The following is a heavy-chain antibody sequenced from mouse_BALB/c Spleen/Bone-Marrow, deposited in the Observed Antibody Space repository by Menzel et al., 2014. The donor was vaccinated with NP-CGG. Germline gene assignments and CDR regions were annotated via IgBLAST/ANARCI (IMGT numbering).Heavy chain of an antibody. D-gene: IGHD4-1*01. CDR1: ENASTNYW. Sequence: QVQRRQSGADLERPGTPGRGPARASENASTNYWIGGLNQGPEQAFNGIGGINPGSGATNYNENFKGKATLTADKSSSTPYMQLSSLTSDDSAVYFCARRLTGTLYFDYWGQGTTLTVSS. J-gene: IGHJ2*01. V-gene: IGHV1-54*03. CDR2: INPGSGAT. CDR3: ARRLTGTLYFDY.